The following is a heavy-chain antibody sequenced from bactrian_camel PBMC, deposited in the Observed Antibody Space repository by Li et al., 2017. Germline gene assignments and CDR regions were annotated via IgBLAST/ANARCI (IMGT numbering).Heavy chain of an antibody. Sequence: HVQLVESGGGSVQGGRSLRLSCKPSVYTSGFWCMAWFRQGPGQREGVATILSDGTTNYADSVKGRFTISKDNTKKTLYLQMDDLKPEDTAMYYCAADYRRGWSCAVGRHEYNNWGQGTQVTVS. D-gene: IGHD1*01. J-gene: IGHJ4*01. CDR2: ILSDGTT. CDR1: VYTSGFWC. CDR3: AADYRRGWSCAVGRHEYNN. V-gene: IGHV3S53*01.